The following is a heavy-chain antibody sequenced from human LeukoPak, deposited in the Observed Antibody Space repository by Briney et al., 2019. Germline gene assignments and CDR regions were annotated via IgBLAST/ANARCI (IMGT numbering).Heavy chain of an antibody. D-gene: IGHD5-18*01. J-gene: IGHJ4*02. CDR2: ISGSGGST. V-gene: IGHV3-23*01. CDR1: GFTFSSYA. CDR3: ADVDTHPPARGY. Sequence: PGGSLRLSCAASGFTFSSYAMSWVRQAPGKGLEWVSAISGSGGSTYYADSVKGRFTISRDNSKNTLYLQMNSLRAEDTAVYYCADVDTHPPARGYWGQGTLVTVSS.